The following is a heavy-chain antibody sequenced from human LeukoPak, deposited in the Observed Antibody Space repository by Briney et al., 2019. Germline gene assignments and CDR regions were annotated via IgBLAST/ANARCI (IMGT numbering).Heavy chain of an antibody. D-gene: IGHD6-25*01. CDR3: AKSGGYGLIDY. Sequence: SETLSLTCTVSGYSISSGYYWGWIRQPPGKGLEWIGSIYSSGSTYYNSSLKSRVTISIDTSKNQVSLKMSSVTAADTAVYYCAKSGGYGLIDYWGQGTLVTVSS. CDR1: GYSISSGYY. CDR2: IYSSGST. J-gene: IGHJ4*01. V-gene: IGHV4-38-2*02.